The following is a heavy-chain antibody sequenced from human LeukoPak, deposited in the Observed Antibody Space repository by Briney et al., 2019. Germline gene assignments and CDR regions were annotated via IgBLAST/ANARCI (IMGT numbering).Heavy chain of an antibody. V-gene: IGHV3-7*01. CDR1: GFTFSSYW. CDR3: VRLQRAVTGNY. Sequence: QAGGSLRLSCAASGFTFSSYWMSWVRQAPGKGLEWVANIKQDGSYKQYVDSVKGRFTISRDNAQNSLYLQMNSLRTEDTAVYYCVRLQRAVTGNYWGQGTLVTVSS. D-gene: IGHD4-11*01. CDR2: IKQDGSYK. J-gene: IGHJ4*02.